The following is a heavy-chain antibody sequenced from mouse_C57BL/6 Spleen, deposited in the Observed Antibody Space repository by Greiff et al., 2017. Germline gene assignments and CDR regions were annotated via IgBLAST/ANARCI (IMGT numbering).Heavy chain of an antibody. V-gene: IGHV1-69*01. CDR1: GYTFTSYW. CDR3: ARRIWGNYDYFDY. J-gene: IGHJ2*01. D-gene: IGHD2-1*01. Sequence: QVQLQQSGAELVMPGASVKLSCKASGYTFTSYWMHWVKQRPGQGLEWIGEIDPSDSYTNYNQKFKGKSTLTVDKSSSTAYMQLSSLTSEDSAVYYCARRIWGNYDYFDYWGQGTTLTVSS. CDR2: IDPSDSYT.